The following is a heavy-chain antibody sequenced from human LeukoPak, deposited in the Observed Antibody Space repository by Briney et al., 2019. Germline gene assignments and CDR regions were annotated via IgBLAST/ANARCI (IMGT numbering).Heavy chain of an antibody. CDR1: GDSISSSTFY. J-gene: IGHJ4*02. D-gene: IGHD3-10*01. Sequence: SETLSLTCTVSGDSISSSTFYWGWIRQPPGKGLEWIGSIYYSGSTYYNPSLKSRVTISVDTSKNQISLKLSSVTAADTAVYYCARTRYYYNSRSYGAPYYFDYWGQGTLVTVSS. CDR2: IYYSGST. CDR3: ARTRYYYNSRSYGAPYYFDY. V-gene: IGHV4-39*01.